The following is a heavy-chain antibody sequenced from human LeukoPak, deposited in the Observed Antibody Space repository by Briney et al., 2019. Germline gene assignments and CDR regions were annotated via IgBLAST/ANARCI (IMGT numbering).Heavy chain of an antibody. CDR2: ISGSGGST. J-gene: IGHJ4*02. CDR1: GFAFSSYA. CDR3: AKDLVLPWDY. V-gene: IGHV3-23*01. Sequence: GSLLLSCAASGFAFSSYAMSWVRQAPGKGLEWVSAISGSGGSTYYADSVKGRFTISRDNSKNTLYLQMNSLRAEDTAVYYCAKDLVLPWDYWGQGTLVTVSS.